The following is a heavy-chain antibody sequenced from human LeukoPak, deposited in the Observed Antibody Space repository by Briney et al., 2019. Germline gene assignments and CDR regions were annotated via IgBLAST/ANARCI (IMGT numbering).Heavy chain of an antibody. V-gene: IGHV3-74*01. Sequence: GGSLRLSCAASGFTFGGYWMHWVRQVPGKGLVWVSRINNGGSSISYADSVKGRFTISRDNAKNTLYLQMNSLRAEDTAVYYCTRDNYYGSWGQGTLVTVSS. CDR2: INNGGSSI. CDR1: GFTFGGYW. J-gene: IGHJ4*02. CDR3: TRDNYYGS.